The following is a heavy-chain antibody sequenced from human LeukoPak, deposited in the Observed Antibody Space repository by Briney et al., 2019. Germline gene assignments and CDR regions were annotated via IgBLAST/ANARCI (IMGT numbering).Heavy chain of an antibody. CDR2: INHSGST. CDR1: GGSFSGYY. Sequence: PSETLSLTCAVYGGSFSGYYWNWIRQPPGKGLEWIGEINHSGSTNYNPSLKSRVTISVDTSKTQFSLKLSSVTAADTAVYYCARTGVTGGYGYWGQGTLVTVSS. V-gene: IGHV4-34*01. D-gene: IGHD4-23*01. CDR3: ARTGVTGGYGY. J-gene: IGHJ4*02.